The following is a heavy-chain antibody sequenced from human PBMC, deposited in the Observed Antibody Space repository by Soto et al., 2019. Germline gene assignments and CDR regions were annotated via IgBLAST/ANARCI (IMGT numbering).Heavy chain of an antibody. V-gene: IGHV4-38-2*01. CDR3: ARVGITMIVVELDY. Sequence: SETLSLTCAVSGYSISSGYYWGWVRQPPGKGLEWIGSIYHSGSTYYNPSLKSRVTISVDTSKNQFSLKLSSVTAADTAVYYCARVGITMIVVELDYWGQGTLVTVSS. D-gene: IGHD3-22*01. CDR2: IYHSGST. J-gene: IGHJ4*02. CDR1: GYSISSGYY.